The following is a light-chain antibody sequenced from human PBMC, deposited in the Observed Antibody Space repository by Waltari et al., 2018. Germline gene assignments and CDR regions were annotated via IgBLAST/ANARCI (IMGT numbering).Light chain of an antibody. V-gene: IGKV3-15*01. CDR3: QQYNNWPPGT. CDR2: RAS. Sequence: ETVVTQSPATLSMSPGERATLSCRTSQSIGRSLAWYQQRPGQAPRLLIYRASTRATGIPDRFSGSGSETEFTLTISSLQSEDIAVYYCQQYNNWPPGTFGQGTKVEI. J-gene: IGKJ1*01. CDR1: QSIGRS.